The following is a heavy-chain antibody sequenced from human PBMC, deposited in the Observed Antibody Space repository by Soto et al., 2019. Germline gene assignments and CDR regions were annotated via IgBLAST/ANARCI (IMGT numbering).Heavy chain of an antibody. D-gene: IGHD2-2*01. Sequence: SETLSLTCTVSGGSISSYYWSWIRQPPGKGLEWIGYIYYSGSTNYNPSLKSRVTISADTSKNQFSLKLSSVTVADTAVYYCARHVVPAANYFAYWGQGTLVTVSS. V-gene: IGHV4-59*08. CDR2: IYYSGST. CDR3: ARHVVPAANYFAY. J-gene: IGHJ4*02. CDR1: GGSISSYY.